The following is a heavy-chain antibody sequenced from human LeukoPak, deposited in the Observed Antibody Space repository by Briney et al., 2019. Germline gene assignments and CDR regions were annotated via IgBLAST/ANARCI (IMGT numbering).Heavy chain of an antibody. Sequence: PSETLSLTCKVSGYPIGLDYYWVWIRQAPGRGLQWIGGFLRGRIQYNSALKSRVTISIDSSKNQFSRRMWPVTAADTAFYFCARAPSSYESGNGYPNLGWLDPWGQGALVTVSS. D-gene: IGHD5-24*01. V-gene: IGHV4-38-2*02. J-gene: IGHJ5*02. CDR3: ARAPSSYESGNGYPNLGWLDP. CDR1: GYPIGLDYY. CDR2: FLRGRI.